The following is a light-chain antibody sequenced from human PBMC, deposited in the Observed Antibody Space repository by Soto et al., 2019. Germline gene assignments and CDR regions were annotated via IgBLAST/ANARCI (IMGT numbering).Light chain of an antibody. CDR2: GAS. J-gene: IGKJ4*01. V-gene: IGKV3-15*01. CDR1: QSVNSN. Sequence: ETVMTQSPATLSVSPGERATLSCRASQSVNSNLAWYQQESGQAPRLLVFGASTRDTGVPARFSGSGSGTEFTLTISGLQSEDFTVYFCQQYASSPLTFGGGTKVDI. CDR3: QQYASSPLT.